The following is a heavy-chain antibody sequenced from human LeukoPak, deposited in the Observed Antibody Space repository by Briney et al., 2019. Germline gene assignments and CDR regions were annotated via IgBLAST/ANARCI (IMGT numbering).Heavy chain of an antibody. CDR1: GASISSSDW. J-gene: IGHJ6*02. V-gene: IGHV4-4*02. CDR3: ARAVHPQRVPVKDAYGLDV. CDR2: IYYTGSR. D-gene: IGHD2-8*02. Sequence: SETLSLTCVVSGASISSSDWWSWVRQSPGKGLEWIGEIYYTGSRNYDPSLTSRVAMSVDTSKNLFSLELTSVTAADTAEYYCARAVHPQRVPVKDAYGLDVWGQGTTVTVSS.